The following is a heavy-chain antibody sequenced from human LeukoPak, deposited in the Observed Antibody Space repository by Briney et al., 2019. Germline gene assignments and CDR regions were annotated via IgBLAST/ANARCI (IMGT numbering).Heavy chain of an antibody. V-gene: IGHV3-7*03. J-gene: IGHJ4*02. Sequence: GGSLRLSCAASGFTFNTYWMSWVRQAPGKGLEWVANINQDGSAKFYVDSVKGRFTISRDNAKNSLYLQMYSLRAEDTAVYYCARLGGGYDYYFDYWGQGTLVTVSS. CDR3: ARLGGGYDYYFDY. D-gene: IGHD5-12*01. CDR2: INQDGSAK. CDR1: GFTFNTYW.